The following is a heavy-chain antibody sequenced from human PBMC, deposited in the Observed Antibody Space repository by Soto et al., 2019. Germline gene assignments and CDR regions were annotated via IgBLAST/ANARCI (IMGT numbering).Heavy chain of an antibody. CDR1: GGSISSSSYY. J-gene: IGHJ5*02. D-gene: IGHD6-19*01. CDR3: ARPREEIIAVAGPNWFDP. Sequence: SETLSLTCTVSGGSISSSSYYWGWIRQPPGKGLEWIGSIYYSGSTYYNPSLKSRVTISVDTSKNQFSLKLSSVTAADTAVYYCARPREEIIAVAGPNWFDPWGQGTLVTVSS. V-gene: IGHV4-39*01. CDR2: IYYSGST.